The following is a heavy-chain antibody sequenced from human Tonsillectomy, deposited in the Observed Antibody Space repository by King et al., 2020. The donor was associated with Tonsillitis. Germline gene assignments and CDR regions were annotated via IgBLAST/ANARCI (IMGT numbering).Heavy chain of an antibody. CDR3: AKDVGGTTGTTRYYYYYGMDV. CDR1: GFTFDDYA. Sequence: VQLVESGGGLVQPGRSLRLSCAASGFTFDDYAMHLVRQAPGKGLGWVSGISWNSGSIGYADSVKGRLNISRDNAKNSLYLQMNSLRAEDTALYFCAKDVGGTTGTTRYYYYYGMDVWGQGTTVTVSS. J-gene: IGHJ6*02. CDR2: ISWNSGSI. V-gene: IGHV3-9*01. D-gene: IGHD1-1*01.